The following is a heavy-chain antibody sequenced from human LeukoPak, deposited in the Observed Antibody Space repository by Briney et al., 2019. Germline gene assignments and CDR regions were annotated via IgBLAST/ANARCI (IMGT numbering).Heavy chain of an antibody. CDR1: GGSISSSSYY. V-gene: IGHV4-39*01. CDR2: FYYSGST. CDR3: ARQRAYYYDSSGPSDAFDI. D-gene: IGHD3-22*01. J-gene: IGHJ3*02. Sequence: SETLPLTCTVSGGSISSSSYYWGWIRQPPGKGLEWIGSFYYSGSTYYNPSLKSRVTISVDTSKNQFSLKLSSVTAADTAVYYCARQRAYYYDSSGPSDAFDIWGQGTMVTVSS.